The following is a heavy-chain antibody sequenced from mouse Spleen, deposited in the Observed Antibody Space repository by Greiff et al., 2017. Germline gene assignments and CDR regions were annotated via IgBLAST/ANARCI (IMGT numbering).Heavy chain of an antibody. Sequence: QVQLQQPGAELVKPGASVKLSCKASGYTFTSYWMQWVKQRPGQGLEWIGEIDPSDSYTNYNQKFKGKATLTVDTSSSTAYMQLSSLTSEDSAVCYCARLERYEGPFAYWGQGTLVTVSA. CDR3: ARLERYEGPFAY. CDR2: IDPSDSYT. V-gene: IGHV1-50*01. D-gene: IGHD2-14*01. J-gene: IGHJ3*01. CDR1: GYTFTSYW.